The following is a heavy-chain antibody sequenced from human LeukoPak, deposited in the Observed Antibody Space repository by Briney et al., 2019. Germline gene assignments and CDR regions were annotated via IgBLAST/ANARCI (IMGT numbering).Heavy chain of an antibody. D-gene: IGHD3-10*01. CDR1: GFTFSSYS. J-gene: IGHJ4*02. V-gene: IGHV4-34*01. CDR2: INHSGST. Sequence: GSLRLSCAASGFTFSSYSMNWVRQAPGKGLEWIGEINHSGSTNYNPSLKSRVTISVDTSKNQFSLKLSSVTAADTAVYYCARRGSAYWGQGTLVTVSS. CDR3: ARRGSAY.